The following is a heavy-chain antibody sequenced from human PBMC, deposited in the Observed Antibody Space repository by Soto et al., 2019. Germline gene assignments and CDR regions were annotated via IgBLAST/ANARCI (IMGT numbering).Heavy chain of an antibody. CDR1: GYTFTSYG. D-gene: IGHD2-21*02. CDR2: ISAYNGNT. V-gene: IGHV1-18*01. CDR3: ARDSIVVVTALGIDY. Sequence: QVQLVQSGAEVKKPGASVKVSCKASGYTFTSYGISWVRQAPGQGLEWMGWISAYNGNTNYAQKLQGRVTMTTDTSXXTAYMELRSLRSDDTAVYYCARDSIVVVTALGIDYWGQGTLVTVSS. J-gene: IGHJ4*02.